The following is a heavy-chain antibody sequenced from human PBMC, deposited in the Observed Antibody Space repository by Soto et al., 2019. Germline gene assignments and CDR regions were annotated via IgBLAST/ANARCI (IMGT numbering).Heavy chain of an antibody. CDR3: AGTYYDILTGYLNPGPLKYYYYYGMDV. CDR1: GGTFSSYA. V-gene: IGHV1-69*13. CDR2: IIPIFGTA. Sequence: SVKVSCKASGGTFSSYAISWVRQAPGQGLEWMGGIIPIFGTANYAQKFQGRVTITADESTSTAYMELSSLRSEDTAVYYCAGTYYDILTGYLNPGPLKYYYYYGMDVWGQGTTVTVYS. D-gene: IGHD3-9*01. J-gene: IGHJ6*02.